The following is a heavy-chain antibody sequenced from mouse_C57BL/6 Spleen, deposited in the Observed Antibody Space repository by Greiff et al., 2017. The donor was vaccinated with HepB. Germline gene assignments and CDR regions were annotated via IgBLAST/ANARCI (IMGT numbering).Heavy chain of an antibody. CDR3: AGVYCAHGGFAY. D-gene: IGHD1-3*01. CDR1: GYAFSSSW. Sequence: VQLQQSGPELVKPGASVKISCKASGYAFSSSWMNWVKQRPGKGLEWIGRIYPGDGDTNYNGKFKGKATLTADKSSSTAYMQLSSLTSEDSAVYFCAGVYCAHGGFAYWGPESLVTVSA. CDR2: IYPGDGDT. J-gene: IGHJ3*01. V-gene: IGHV1-82*01.